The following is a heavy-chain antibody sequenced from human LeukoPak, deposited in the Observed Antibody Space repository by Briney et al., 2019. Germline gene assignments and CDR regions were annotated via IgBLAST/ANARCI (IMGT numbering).Heavy chain of an antibody. D-gene: IGHD6-19*01. CDR1: GGSISSSSYY. Sequence: SETLSLTYTVSGGSISSSSYYWGWIRQPPGKGLEWIGSIYYSGSTYYNPSLKSRVTISVDTSKNQFSLKLSSVTAADTAVYYCASGIAVAALDYWGQGTLVTVSS. CDR3: ASGIAVAALDY. J-gene: IGHJ4*02. CDR2: IYYSGST. V-gene: IGHV4-39*07.